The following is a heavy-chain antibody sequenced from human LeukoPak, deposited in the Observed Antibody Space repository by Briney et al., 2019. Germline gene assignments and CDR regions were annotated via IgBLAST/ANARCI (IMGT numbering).Heavy chain of an antibody. CDR1: GGSVSSGTYY. V-gene: IGHV4-61*01. D-gene: IGHD1-26*01. CDR2: IYYSGTT. CDR3: ARGFGGATTSFDY. Sequence: SETLSLTCTVSGGSVSSGTYYWSWIRQPPGKGLEWIGYIYYSGTTNYNPSLKSRVTISIDTSRNQFSLKLSSVTAADTAAYYCARGFGGATTSFDYWGQGTLVTVSS. J-gene: IGHJ4*02.